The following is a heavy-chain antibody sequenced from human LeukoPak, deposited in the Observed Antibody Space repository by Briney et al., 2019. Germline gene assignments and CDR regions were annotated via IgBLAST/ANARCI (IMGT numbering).Heavy chain of an antibody. CDR2: IGTAGDT. CDR1: GFTFSSYD. V-gene: IGHV3-13*04. Sequence: GGSLRLSCAASGFTFSSYDMHWVRQATGKGLEWVSTIGTAGDTYYPGSVKGRFTISRENAKNSLYLQMNSLRAGDTAVYYCAKATVTGYFDYWGQGTLVTVSS. J-gene: IGHJ4*02. D-gene: IGHD4-17*01. CDR3: AKATVTGYFDY.